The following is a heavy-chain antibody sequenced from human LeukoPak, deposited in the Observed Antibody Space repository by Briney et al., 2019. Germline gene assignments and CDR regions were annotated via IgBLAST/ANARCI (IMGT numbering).Heavy chain of an antibody. D-gene: IGHD6-13*01. J-gene: IGHJ4*02. CDR3: AREAGDSSSWYLAY. Sequence: GRSLRLSCAASGFTFDSYAMHWVRQAPGKGLEWVAVISYDGSNKYYVDSVKGRFTISRDNSKNTLYLQMNSLRVEDTAVYYCAREAGDSSSWYLAYWGQGTLVTVSS. CDR2: ISYDGSNK. V-gene: IGHV3-30*04. CDR1: GFTFDSYA.